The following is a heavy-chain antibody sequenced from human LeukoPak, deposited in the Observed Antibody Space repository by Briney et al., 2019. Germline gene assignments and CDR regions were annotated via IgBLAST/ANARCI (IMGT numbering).Heavy chain of an antibody. CDR3: ARVSPSDAFDI. J-gene: IGHJ3*02. CDR2: IYSGGST. V-gene: IGHV3-66*02. Sequence: GGSLRLSCAASGFTVSSNYMSWVRQAPGKELEWVSVIYSGGSTYYADSVKGRFTISRDNSKNTLYLQMNSLRAEDTAVYYCARVSPSDAFDIWGQGTMVTVSS. CDR1: GFTVSSNY.